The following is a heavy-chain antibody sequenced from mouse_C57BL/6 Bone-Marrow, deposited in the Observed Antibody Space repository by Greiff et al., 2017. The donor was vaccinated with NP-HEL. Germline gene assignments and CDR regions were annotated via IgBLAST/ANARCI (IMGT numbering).Heavy chain of an antibody. CDR2: IWGDGST. CDR1: GFSLTSYG. V-gene: IGHV2-3*01. CDR3: AKIGIYYGNYARYYYAMDY. J-gene: IGHJ4*01. Sequence: VMLVESGPGLVAPSQSLSITCTVSGFSLTSYGVSWVRQPPGKGLEWLGVIWGDGSTNYHSALISRLSISKDNSKSQVFLKLNSLQTDDTATYYCAKIGIYYGNYARYYYAMDYWGQGTSVTVSS. D-gene: IGHD2-1*01.